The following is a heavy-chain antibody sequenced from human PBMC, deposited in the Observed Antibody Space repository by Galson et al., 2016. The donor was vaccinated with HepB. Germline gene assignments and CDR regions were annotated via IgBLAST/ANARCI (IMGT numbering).Heavy chain of an antibody. CDR1: GFTFSNYG. D-gene: IGHD6-13*01. V-gene: IGHV3-30*03. CDR2: ISYDASRK. J-gene: IGHJ4*02. CDR3: ARERVPYSNSWYAFDY. Sequence: SLRLSCAGSGFTFSNYGMHWVRQAPGKGLEWVAFISYDASRKYYADSVKGRFTLSRDFSKNTLSLQMNTLRGDDTAVYFCARERVPYSNSWYAFDYWGRGTLVTVSS.